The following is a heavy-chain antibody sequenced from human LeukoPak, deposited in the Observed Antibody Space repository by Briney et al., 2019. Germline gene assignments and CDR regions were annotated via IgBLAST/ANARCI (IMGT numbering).Heavy chain of an antibody. V-gene: IGHV4-30-4*08. CDR3: AREGEGEYSGYERH. CDR1: GFTFSSYA. D-gene: IGHD5-12*01. J-gene: IGHJ4*02. Sequence: LRLSCAASGFTFSSYAMSWVRQPPGKGLEWIGYIYYSGSTYYNPSLKSRVTISVDTSKNQFSLKLSSVTAADTAVYYCAREGEGEYSGYERHWGQGTLVTVSS. CDR2: IYYSGST.